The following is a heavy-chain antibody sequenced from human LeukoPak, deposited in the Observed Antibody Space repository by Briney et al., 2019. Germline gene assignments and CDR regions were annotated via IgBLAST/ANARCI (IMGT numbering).Heavy chain of an antibody. CDR2: IWYDGSNK. J-gene: IGHJ5*02. CDR3: AKDVSGYWPNWFDP. CDR1: GFTFSTYW. V-gene: IGHV3-33*06. D-gene: IGHD3-22*01. Sequence: GGSLRLSCAASGFTFSTYWMSWVRQAPGKGLEWVAVIWYDGSNKYYADSVKGRFTISRDNSKNTLYLQMNSLRAEDTAVYYCAKDVSGYWPNWFDPWGQGTLVTVSS.